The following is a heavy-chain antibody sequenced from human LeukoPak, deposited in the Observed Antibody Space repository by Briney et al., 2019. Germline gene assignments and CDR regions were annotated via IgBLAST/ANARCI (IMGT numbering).Heavy chain of an antibody. CDR3: VATMNLDYYYMDV. J-gene: IGHJ6*03. CDR2: IYTSGST. Sequence: PSETLSLTCTVSGGSISSGSYYWRWLRQSAGKGLEWIGRIYTSGSTNYNPSLKSRVTMSAHTSKNQFSLKLTSVTAADTAMYYCVATMNLDYYYMDVWGKGTTVTVSS. D-gene: IGHD3-22*01. V-gene: IGHV4-61*02. CDR1: GGSISSGSYY.